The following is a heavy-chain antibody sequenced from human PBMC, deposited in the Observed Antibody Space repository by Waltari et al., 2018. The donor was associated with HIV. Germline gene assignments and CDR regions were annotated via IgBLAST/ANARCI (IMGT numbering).Heavy chain of an antibody. CDR2: SYADDST. CDR1: GFTVRDTY. CDR3: ARGSFSSGGCAFDI. Sequence: EVGLVESGGGLIQPGGSLRLSCIVSGFTVRDTYMTWVRQAPGKGLDWGSVSYADDSTFYADSVKSRFIISRDYSKNTMYLQMSSLRADDSAVYFCARGSFSSGGCAFDIWSLGAKVSVSS. D-gene: IGHD2-15*01. V-gene: IGHV3-53*01. J-gene: IGHJ3*02.